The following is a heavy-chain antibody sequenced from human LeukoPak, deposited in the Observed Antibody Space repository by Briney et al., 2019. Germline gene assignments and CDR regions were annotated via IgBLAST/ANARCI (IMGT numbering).Heavy chain of an antibody. CDR1: GYSFTSYW. Sequence: GESLKISCKGSGYSFTSYWIGWVRQMPGKGLEWMGIIYPGDSDTRYSPSFQGQVTISADKSISTAYQQWSSLKASDTAMYYCARVLPVEYYDSSGYQAFDYWGQGTLVTVSS. CDR3: ARVLPVEYYDSSGYQAFDY. V-gene: IGHV5-51*01. J-gene: IGHJ4*02. D-gene: IGHD3-22*01. CDR2: IYPGDSDT.